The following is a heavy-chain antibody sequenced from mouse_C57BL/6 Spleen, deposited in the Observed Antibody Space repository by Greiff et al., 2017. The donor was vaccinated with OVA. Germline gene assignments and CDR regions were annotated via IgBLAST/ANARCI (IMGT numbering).Heavy chain of an antibody. Sequence: EVQLVESGGGLVQPGGSLSLSCAASGFTFTDYYMSWVRQPPGKALEWLGFIRNKANGYTTEYSASVKGRFTISRDNSQSILYLQMNALRAEDSATYYCARYGSYYYGPWYFDVWGTGTTVTVSS. CDR3: ARYGSYYYGPWYFDV. CDR2: IRNKANGYTT. D-gene: IGHD1-1*01. J-gene: IGHJ1*03. V-gene: IGHV7-3*01. CDR1: GFTFTDYY.